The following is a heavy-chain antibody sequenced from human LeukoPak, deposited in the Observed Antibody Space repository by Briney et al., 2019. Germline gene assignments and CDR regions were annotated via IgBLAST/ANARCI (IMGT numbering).Heavy chain of an antibody. CDR3: ARYDVWGSYRAFDY. J-gene: IGHJ4*02. CDR2: IYYGSVFYSVST. CDR1: GGSISSSSYY. Sequence: SETLSLTCTVSGGSISSSSYYWGWIRQPPGKGLEWIGSIYYGSVFYSVSTYYNPSLKSRVTMSGDTSKNQFSLKLSSVTAADTAVYCCARYDVWGSYRAFDYWGQGTLVTVSS. V-gene: IGHV4-39*07. D-gene: IGHD3-16*02.